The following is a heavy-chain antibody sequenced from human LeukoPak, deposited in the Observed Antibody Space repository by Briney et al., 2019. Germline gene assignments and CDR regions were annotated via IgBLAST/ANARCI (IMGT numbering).Heavy chain of an antibody. CDR3: ARGVGIAAAGTRFDP. V-gene: IGHV3-23*01. J-gene: IGHJ5*02. CDR2: ISGSGGST. Sequence: GGSLRLSRAASGFTFSSYAMSWVRQAPGKGLEWVSAISGSGGSTYHADSVKGRFTISRDNSKNTLYLQMNSLRAEDTAVYYCARGVGIAAAGTRFDPWGQGTLVTVSS. D-gene: IGHD6-13*01. CDR1: GFTFSSYA.